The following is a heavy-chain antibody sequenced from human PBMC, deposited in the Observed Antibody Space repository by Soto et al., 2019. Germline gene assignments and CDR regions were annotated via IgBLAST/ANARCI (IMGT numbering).Heavy chain of an antibody. D-gene: IGHD3-3*01. CDR1: GYTFTGYY. V-gene: IGHV1-2*04. CDR3: ARAYYDFWSGYYRDYYYYYGMDV. Sequence: ASVKVSCKASGYTFTGYYMHWVRQAPGQGLEWMGWINPSSGGTNYAQKFQGWVTMTRDTSISTAYMELSRLRSDDTAVYYCARAYYDFWSGYYRDYYYYYGMDVWGQGTTVTVSS. CDR2: INPSSGGT. J-gene: IGHJ6*02.